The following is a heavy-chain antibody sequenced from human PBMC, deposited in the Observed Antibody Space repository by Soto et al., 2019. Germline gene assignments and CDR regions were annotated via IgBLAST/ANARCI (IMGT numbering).Heavy chain of an antibody. CDR2: IYYSGST. Sequence: QVQLQESGPGLVKPSQTLSLTCTVSGGSISSGDYYWSWIRQPPGKGLEWIGYIYYSGSTYDNRSIKSRVTMTVDTSTTQFSLKLSSVTAADTAVYYWASETYDSSGQTVDYWGQGTLVTVSS. V-gene: IGHV4-30-4*01. CDR3: ASETYDSSGQTVDY. D-gene: IGHD3-22*01. CDR1: GGSISSGDYY. J-gene: IGHJ4*02.